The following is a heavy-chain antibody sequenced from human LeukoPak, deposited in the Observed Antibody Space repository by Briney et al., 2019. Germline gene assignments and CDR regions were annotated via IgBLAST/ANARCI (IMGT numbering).Heavy chain of an antibody. J-gene: IGHJ4*02. CDR3: ARELDGSGSFLDH. V-gene: IGHV3-21*01. D-gene: IGHD3-10*01. Sequence: PGGALRLSCAASGLTFRHYNMNSVRHAPGKGLEWVSFISSSSSSYIYHAGSVKGRFTSSRDNAKNSLYLQMNSLRAEDTAVYYCARELDGSGSFLDHWGQGTLVTVSS. CDR2: ISSSSSSYI. CDR1: GLTFRHYN.